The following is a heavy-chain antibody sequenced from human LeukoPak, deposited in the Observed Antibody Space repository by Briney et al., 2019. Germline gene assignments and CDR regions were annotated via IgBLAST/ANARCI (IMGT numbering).Heavy chain of an antibody. CDR1: GGTFSSYA. D-gene: IGHD2-15*01. Sequence: SVKVSCKASGGTFSSYAISWVRQAPGQGLEWMGRIIPIFGTANYAQKFQGRVTITTDESTSTAYMELSSLRSEDTAVYYCARETGRLGYCSGGSCYAFDYWDQGTLVTVSS. J-gene: IGHJ4*02. CDR3: ARETGRLGYCSGGSCYAFDY. V-gene: IGHV1-69*05. CDR2: IIPIFGTA.